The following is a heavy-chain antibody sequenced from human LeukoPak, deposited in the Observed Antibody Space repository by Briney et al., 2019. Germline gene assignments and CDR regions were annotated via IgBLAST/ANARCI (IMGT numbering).Heavy chain of an antibody. D-gene: IGHD2-15*01. CDR1: GFTFSSYS. CDR3: AKVSRYCSGGSCYSGQQPPDF. CDR2: ISGSGGST. V-gene: IGHV3-23*01. Sequence: GGSLRLSCAASGFTFSSYSMRWVRQAPGKGLEWVSAISGSGGSTYYADSVKGRFTISRDNSKNTLYLQMNSLRAEDTAVYYCAKVSRYCSGGSCYSGQQPPDFWGQGTLVTVSS. J-gene: IGHJ4*02.